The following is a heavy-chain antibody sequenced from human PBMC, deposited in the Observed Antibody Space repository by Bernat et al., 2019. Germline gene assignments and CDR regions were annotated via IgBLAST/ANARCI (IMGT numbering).Heavy chain of an antibody. Sequence: EVQLVESGGGLVQPGGSLRLSCAASGFTFSSVWMSWVRQVPGKGLEWVANIKQDGREKFYVDSVKSRFTISRDNAKNSLYLQMNSLRAEDTAVYYCARVPGVERYFDYWGQGTLVTVSS. CDR1: GFTFSSVW. D-gene: IGHD1-1*01. CDR3: ARVPGVERYFDY. CDR2: IKQDGREK. V-gene: IGHV3-7*01. J-gene: IGHJ4*02.